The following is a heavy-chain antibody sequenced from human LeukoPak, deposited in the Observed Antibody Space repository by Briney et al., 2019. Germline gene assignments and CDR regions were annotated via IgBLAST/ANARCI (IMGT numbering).Heavy chain of an antibody. V-gene: IGHV3-23*01. J-gene: IGHJ4*02. Sequence: GGSLRLSCAASGFSFSNSAMSWVRQAPGKGLEWVSLLIASSGSTFYADSVKGRFTISRDNSKNTLYLQVNSLRAEDTAVYYCAKGAYDYIEMGYFDYWGQGTLVTVSS. CDR2: LIASSGST. CDR1: GFSFSNSA. CDR3: AKGAYDYIEMGYFDY. D-gene: IGHD5-12*01.